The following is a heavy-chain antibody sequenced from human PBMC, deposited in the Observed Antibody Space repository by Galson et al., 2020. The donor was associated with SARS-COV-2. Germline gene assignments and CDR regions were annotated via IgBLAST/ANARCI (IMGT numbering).Heavy chain of an antibody. V-gene: IGHV7-4-1*02. CDR2: INTNTGNP. D-gene: IGHD1-26*01. CDR3: ARVLRRELLKGGSFDI. J-gene: IGHJ3*02. CDR1: GYTFTSYA. Sequence: ASVKVSCKASGYTFTSYAMNWVRQAPGQGLEWMGWINTNTGNPTYAQGFTGRFVFSLDTSVSTAYLQISSLKAEDTAVYYCARVLRRELLKGGSFDIWGQGTMVTVSS.